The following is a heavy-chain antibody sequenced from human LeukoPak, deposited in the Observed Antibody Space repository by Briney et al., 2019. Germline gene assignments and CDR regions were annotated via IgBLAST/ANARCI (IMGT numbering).Heavy chain of an antibody. CDR3: ARAFTGSYHPGGAFDI. J-gene: IGHJ3*02. CDR2: IYYSGST. D-gene: IGHD1-26*01. V-gene: IGHV4-59*01. CDR1: GGSISNYY. Sequence: SETLSLTCTVSGGSISNYYWSWIRQPPGRGLEWIGYIYYSGSTNYNPSFKGRVTISVDTSKNLFSLKLSSVTAADTAVYYCARAFTGSYHPGGAFDIWGQGTMVTVSS.